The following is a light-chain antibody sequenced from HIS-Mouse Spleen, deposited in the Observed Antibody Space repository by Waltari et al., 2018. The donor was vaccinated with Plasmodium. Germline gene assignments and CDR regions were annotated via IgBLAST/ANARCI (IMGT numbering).Light chain of an antibody. CDR2: EGS. V-gene: IGLV2-23*03. CDR3: CSYAGSSTVV. Sequence: QSALTQPASVPGPPGQSTTISCTGTSSDVGSYTLVSWYQQHPGKAPHLMIYEGSKRPSGVSIRVSRAKSCNTASLLISGLQAADEADYYYCSYAGSSTVVFGGGTKLTVL. J-gene: IGLJ3*02. CDR1: SSDVGSYTL.